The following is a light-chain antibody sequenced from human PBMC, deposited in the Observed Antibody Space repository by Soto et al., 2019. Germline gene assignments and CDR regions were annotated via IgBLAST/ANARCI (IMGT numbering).Light chain of an antibody. CDR2: EVS. Sequence: QSALTQPASVSGSPGQSITISCTGTSSDVGSYNLVSWYQQHPGKAPKLRIYEVSKRPSGVSNRFSGSKSGNTASLTLSGPHAEDEADDYCCSYAATTAFVVFGGGTKLTVL. V-gene: IGLV2-23*02. CDR1: SSDVGSYNL. CDR3: CSYAATTAFVV. J-gene: IGLJ2*01.